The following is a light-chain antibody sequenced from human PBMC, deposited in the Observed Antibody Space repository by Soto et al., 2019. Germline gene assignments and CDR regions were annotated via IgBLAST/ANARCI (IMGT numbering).Light chain of an antibody. CDR3: CSYAGSSLYV. Sequence: QSALTQPASVSGSPGQSITISCTGTSSDVGSYNLVSRYQQHPGKAPKLMIYEGSKRPSGVSNRFSGSKSGNTASLTISGLQAEDEADYYCCSYAGSSLYVFGTGTKLTVL. CDR1: SSDVGSYNL. CDR2: EGS. V-gene: IGLV2-23*01. J-gene: IGLJ1*01.